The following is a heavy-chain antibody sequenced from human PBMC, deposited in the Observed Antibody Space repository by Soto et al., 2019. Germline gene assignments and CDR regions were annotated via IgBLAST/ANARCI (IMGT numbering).Heavy chain of an antibody. D-gene: IGHD3-9*01. CDR3: AGGLRYFDWLLLGGAFDI. CDR2: IYYSGST. CDR1: GGSISSYY. J-gene: IGHJ3*02. Sequence: PSETLSVTWTVSGGSISSYYWSWIRQPPGKGLEWIGYIYYSGSTNYNPSLKSRVTISVDTSKNQFSLKLSSVTAADTAVYYCAGGLRYFDWLLLGGAFDIWGQGTMVTVSS. V-gene: IGHV4-59*01.